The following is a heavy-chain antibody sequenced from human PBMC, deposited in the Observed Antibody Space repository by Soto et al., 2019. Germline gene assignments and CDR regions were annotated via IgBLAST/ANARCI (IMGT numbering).Heavy chain of an antibody. CDR1: GFTFSSYA. D-gene: IGHD4-17*01. V-gene: IGHV3-23*01. J-gene: IGHJ2*01. CDR3: AKRTVGWYFDL. Sequence: EVQLLESGGGLVQPGGSLRLSCAASGFTFSSYAMSWVRQAPGKGLEWVSAISGSGGSTYYADSVKGRFTISRYNSKTTLYLQMKSLTAEDTAVYYCAKRTVGWYFDLWGRDTLVTVSS. CDR2: ISGSGGST.